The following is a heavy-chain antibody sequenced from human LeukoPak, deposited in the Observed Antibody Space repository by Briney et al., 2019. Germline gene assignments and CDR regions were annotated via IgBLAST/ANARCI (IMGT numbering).Heavy chain of an antibody. CDR2: IYSGGST. V-gene: IGHV3-53*01. Sequence: GGSLRLSCAASGFTFNNYVMSWVRQAPGKGLEWVSVIYSGGSTYYADSVKGRFTISRDNSKNTLYLQMNSLRAEDTAVYYCARGVGSGSRLRAGDYWGQGTLVTVSS. D-gene: IGHD1-26*01. CDR1: GFTFNNYV. J-gene: IGHJ4*02. CDR3: ARGVGSGSRLRAGDY.